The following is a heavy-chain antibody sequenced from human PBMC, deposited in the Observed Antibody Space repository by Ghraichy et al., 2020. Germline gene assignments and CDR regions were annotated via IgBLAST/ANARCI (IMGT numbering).Heavy chain of an antibody. V-gene: IGHV3-21*01. Sequence: GGSLRLSCAASGFTFSSYSMNWVRQAPGKGLEWVSSISSSRSYIYYADSVKGRFTISRDNAKNSLYLQMNSLRAEDTAVYYCARDSDFWSGYFDYWGQGTLVTVPS. J-gene: IGHJ4*02. CDR1: GFTFSSYS. D-gene: IGHD3-3*01. CDR3: ARDSDFWSGYFDY. CDR2: ISSSRSYI.